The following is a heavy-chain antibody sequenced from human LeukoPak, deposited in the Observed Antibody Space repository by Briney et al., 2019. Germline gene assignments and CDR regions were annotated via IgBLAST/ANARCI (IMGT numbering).Heavy chain of an antibody. CDR1: GFTFSSYA. CDR2: ISGSGGST. Sequence: PGGSLRLSCAASGFTFSSYAMSWVRQAPGKGLEWVSAISGSGGSTYYAASVKGRFTISRDNSKNTLYLQMNSLRAEDTAVYYCAKDDYSSGWWGDAFDIWGQGTMVTVSS. D-gene: IGHD6-19*01. CDR3: AKDDYSSGWWGDAFDI. J-gene: IGHJ3*02. V-gene: IGHV3-23*01.